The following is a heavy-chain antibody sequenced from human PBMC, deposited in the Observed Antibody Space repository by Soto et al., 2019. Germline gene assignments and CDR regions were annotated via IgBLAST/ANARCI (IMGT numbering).Heavy chain of an antibody. Sequence: QVQLVQSGAEVKKPGSSVKVSCKASGGTCSSYTISWVRQAPGQGLELMGRIIPILGIANYAPKFQGRGTITADTSTSTAYMELSSLRSEDTALYYCARSGSYYWFQGTMVTVSS. CDR1: GGTCSSYT. V-gene: IGHV1-69*02. J-gene: IGHJ4*02. CDR2: IIPILGIA. D-gene: IGHD3-10*01. CDR3: ARSGSYY.